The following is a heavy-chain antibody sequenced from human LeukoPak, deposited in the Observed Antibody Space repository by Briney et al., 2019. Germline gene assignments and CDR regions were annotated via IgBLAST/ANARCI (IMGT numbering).Heavy chain of an antibody. D-gene: IGHD3-16*01. CDR3: ASWYLGHFDY. V-gene: IGHV4-4*09. Sequence: SETLSLTCTVSGGSISSYYWSWIRQPPGKGLEWIGYIYTSGSTNYNPSLKSRVTISVDTSKNQFSLKPSSVTAADTAVYYCASWYLGHFDYWGQGTLVTVSS. CDR2: IYTSGST. J-gene: IGHJ4*02. CDR1: GGSISSYY.